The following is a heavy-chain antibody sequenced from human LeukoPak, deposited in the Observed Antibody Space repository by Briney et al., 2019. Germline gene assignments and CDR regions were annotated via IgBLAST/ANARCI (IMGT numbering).Heavy chain of an antibody. CDR3: AKVPGGFTMMGRFDP. J-gene: IGHJ5*02. CDR2: ISGSAGST. D-gene: IGHD3-22*01. V-gene: IGHV3-23*01. Sequence: GGSLRLSCAASGFTFSSYAMSWVRQAPGKGLEWVSAISGSAGSTYYADSVKGRFTISRDNSKNTLYLQMNSLRAEDTAVYYCAKVPGGFTMMGRFDPWGQGTLVTVSS. CDR1: GFTFSSYA.